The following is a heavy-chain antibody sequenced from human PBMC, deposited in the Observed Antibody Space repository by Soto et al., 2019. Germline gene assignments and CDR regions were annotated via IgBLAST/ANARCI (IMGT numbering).Heavy chain of an antibody. J-gene: IGHJ5*02. Sequence: GESLKISCKGSGSSFTNYRIAWVRQMPGQGLEYMGIIYPSDSDTRYSPSFQVQVTISADKSISTAYRKWSSLKASDTAIYYCARHGFYGDYSSNYFDPWGQGTLVTVYS. CDR1: GSSFTNYR. CDR3: ARHGFYGDYSSNYFDP. V-gene: IGHV5-51*01. CDR2: IYPSDSDT. D-gene: IGHD4-17*01.